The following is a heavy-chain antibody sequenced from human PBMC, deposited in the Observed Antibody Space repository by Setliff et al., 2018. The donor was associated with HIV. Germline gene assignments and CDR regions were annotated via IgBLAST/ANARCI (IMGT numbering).Heavy chain of an antibody. J-gene: IGHJ3*02. CDR2: ISAYNGNT. V-gene: IGHV1-18*01. CDR1: GYTFPTYG. D-gene: IGHD2-2*01. CDR3: ARGRGVYCISSSCYSPVDAFDI. Sequence: GASVKVSCKASGYTFPTYGISWVRQAPGQGLEWMGWISAYNGNTNYAQKLQGRVTVTTDTSTSTAYMELRSLRSDDTAVYYCARGRGVYCISSSCYSPVDAFDIWGQGTMVTVSS.